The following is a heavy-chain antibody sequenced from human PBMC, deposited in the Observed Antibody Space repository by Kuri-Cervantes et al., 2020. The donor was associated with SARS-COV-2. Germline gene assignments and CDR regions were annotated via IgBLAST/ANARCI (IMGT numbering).Heavy chain of an antibody. J-gene: IGHJ4*02. D-gene: IGHD2-2*01. V-gene: IGHV3-30-3*01. Sequence: GESLKISCAASGFTFSSYAMHWVRQALGKGLEWVAVISYDGSNKYYADSVKGRFTISRDNTKNSLYLQMDSLTAEDTAVYYCARYCTSISCESAIDFWGQGTLVTVSS. CDR1: GFTFSSYA. CDR3: ARYCTSISCESAIDF. CDR2: ISYDGSNK.